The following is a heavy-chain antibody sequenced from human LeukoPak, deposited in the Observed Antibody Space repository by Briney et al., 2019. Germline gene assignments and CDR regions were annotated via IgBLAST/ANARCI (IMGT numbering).Heavy chain of an antibody. Sequence: SGPALVKPTQTLTLTCTFSGFSLSTGGMRVSWIRQPPGKALEWLARIDWDDDEFYSTSLKTRLTISKDTSKNQVVLTMTNMDPVDIATYYCARDSSWSFDYWGQGTLVTVSS. J-gene: IGHJ4*02. CDR1: GFSLSTGGMR. D-gene: IGHD6-13*01. CDR3: ARDSSWSFDY. CDR2: IDWDDDE. V-gene: IGHV2-70*04.